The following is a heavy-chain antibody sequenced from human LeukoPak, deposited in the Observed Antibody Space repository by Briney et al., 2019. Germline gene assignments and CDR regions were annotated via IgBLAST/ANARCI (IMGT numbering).Heavy chain of an antibody. J-gene: IGHJ6*03. CDR1: GYSFTSYG. CDR3: ARGPTVSTYYYYYMDV. Sequence: ASVKVSCKASGYSFTSYGISWVRQAPGQGLEWMGWINAYNGNTNYAQKFQGRVTITTDESTSTAYMELSSLRSEDTAVYYCARGPTVSTYYYYYMDVWGKGTTVTVSS. CDR2: INAYNGNT. V-gene: IGHV1-18*01. D-gene: IGHD4-11*01.